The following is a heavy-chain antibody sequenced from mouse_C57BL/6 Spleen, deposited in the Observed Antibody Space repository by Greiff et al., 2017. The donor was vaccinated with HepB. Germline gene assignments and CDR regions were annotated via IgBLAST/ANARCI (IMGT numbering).Heavy chain of an antibody. CDR3: ARHGGWFLGYFDV. CDR2: IWSDGST. Sequence: QVQLKQSGPGLVAPSQSLSITCTVSGFSLTSYGVHWVRQPPGKGLEWLVVIWSDGSTTYNSALKSRLSISKDNSKSQVFLKMNSLQTDDTAMYYCARHGGWFLGYFDVWGTGTTVTVSS. CDR1: GFSLTSYG. V-gene: IGHV2-6-1*01. D-gene: IGHD2-3*01. J-gene: IGHJ1*03.